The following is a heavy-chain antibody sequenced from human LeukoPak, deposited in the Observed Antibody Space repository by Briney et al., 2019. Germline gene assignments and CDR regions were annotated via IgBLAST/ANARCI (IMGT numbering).Heavy chain of an antibody. V-gene: IGHV1-2*02. CDR2: IDPNSGDT. CDR3: ARGDIGSVDY. D-gene: IGHD3-16*01. CDR1: GYTFTGYY. Sequence: ASVKVSCKASGYTFTGYYMHWVRQAPGQGLEWMGWIDPNSGDTNYAQKFQGRVTMTRDTSISTAYVELSRLRSDDTAVYYCARGDIGSVDYWGQGTLVTVSS. J-gene: IGHJ4*02.